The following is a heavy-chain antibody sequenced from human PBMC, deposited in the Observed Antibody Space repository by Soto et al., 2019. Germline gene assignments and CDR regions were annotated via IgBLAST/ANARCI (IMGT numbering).Heavy chain of an antibody. J-gene: IGHJ3*01. V-gene: IGHV3-48*03. CDR1: GFTFSNYQ. CDR3: TREMITQQWHAFDL. D-gene: IGHD3-16*01. Sequence: QSGGSLRLSCAASGFTFSNYQMNWVRQAPGKGLEWVSHISSSGSIIYHAYSVKGRFTISRDNAKNSLYLQMSGLGADDTAVYFCTREMITQQWHAFDLWGRGTTGTVAS. CDR2: ISSSGSII.